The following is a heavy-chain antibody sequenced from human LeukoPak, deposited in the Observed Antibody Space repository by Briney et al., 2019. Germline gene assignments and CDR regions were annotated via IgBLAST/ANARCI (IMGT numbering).Heavy chain of an antibody. D-gene: IGHD1-1*01. CDR1: GFTFSSYA. Sequence: GGSLRLSCAASGFTFSSYAMSWVRQAPGKGLEWVSAINGGSGSTYYADSVKGRFTISRDNSKNTLYLHMNSLRAEDTAMYYCAKYTVGCDNNCGFHYYYMDVWGKGTTVTVSS. J-gene: IGHJ6*03. CDR3: AKYTVGCDNNCGFHYYYMDV. V-gene: IGHV3-23*01. CDR2: INGGSGST.